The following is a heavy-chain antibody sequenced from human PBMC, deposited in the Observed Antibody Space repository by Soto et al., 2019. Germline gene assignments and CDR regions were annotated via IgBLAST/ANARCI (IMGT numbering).Heavy chain of an antibody. CDR3: ALGYSYGHAYFDY. CDR2: ISGSGGST. V-gene: IGHV3-23*01. J-gene: IGHJ4*02. D-gene: IGHD5-18*01. CDR1: GFTFSSYA. Sequence: LRLSCAASGFTFSSYAMSWVRQAPGKGLEWVSAISGSGGSTYYADSVKGRFTISRDNSKNTLYLQMNSLRAEDTAVYYCALGYSYGHAYFDYWGQGTLVTVSS.